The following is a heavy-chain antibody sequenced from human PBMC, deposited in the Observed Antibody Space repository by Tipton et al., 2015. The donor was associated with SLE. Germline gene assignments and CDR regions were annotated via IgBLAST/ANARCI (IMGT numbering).Heavy chain of an antibody. V-gene: IGHV4-61*02. Sequence: TPSLTCTVSGGSISSGSYYWSWIRQPAGKGLEWIGRIYTSGSTNYNPSLKSRVTISVDTSKNQFSLKLSSVTAADTAVYYCARLFGVVPGYYYMDVWGKGTTVTVSS. J-gene: IGHJ6*03. CDR3: ARLFGVVPGYYYMDV. CDR2: IYTSGST. D-gene: IGHD3-3*01. CDR1: GGSISSGSYY.